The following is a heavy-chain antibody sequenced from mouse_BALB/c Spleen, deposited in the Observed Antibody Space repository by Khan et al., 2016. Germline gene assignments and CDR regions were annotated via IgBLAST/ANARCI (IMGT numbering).Heavy chain of an antibody. CDR2: ISDGGSYI. CDR3: ARDSSTLSEGAMDY. D-gene: IGHD6-1*01. V-gene: IGHV5-4*02. Sequence: EVELVESGGGLVKPGGSLKLSCAASGFIFSDYYMYWVRQTPEKRLEWVATISDGGSYIYYPDSVKGRFTISRDNAKNNLYLQMSSLKSEDTAMYYCARDSSTLSEGAMDYWGQGTSVTVSS. CDR1: GFIFSDYY. J-gene: IGHJ4*01.